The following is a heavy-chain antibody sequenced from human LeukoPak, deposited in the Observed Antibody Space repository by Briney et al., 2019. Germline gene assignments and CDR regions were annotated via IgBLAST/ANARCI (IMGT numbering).Heavy chain of an antibody. D-gene: IGHD3-22*01. J-gene: IGHJ4*02. CDR1: GFTFDDYA. CDR3: ARDHSVYDSSGYYY. CDR2: ISWNSGSI. V-gene: IGHV3-9*01. Sequence: GRSLRLSCAASGFTFDDYAMHWVRQAPGKGLEWVSGISWNSGSIGYADSVKGRFTISRDNAKNSLYLQMNSLRAEDTAVYYCARDHSVYDSSGYYYWGQGTLVTVSS.